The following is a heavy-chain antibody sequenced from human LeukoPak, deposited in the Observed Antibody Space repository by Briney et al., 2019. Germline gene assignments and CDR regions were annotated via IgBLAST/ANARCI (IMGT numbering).Heavy chain of an antibody. CDR2: IYYSGST. CDR3: ARHVRSGYNLLDY. D-gene: IGHD5-24*01. J-gene: IGHJ4*02. CDR1: GGSISSSSYY. Sequence: SETLSLTCTVSGGSISSSSYYWGWIRQPPGKGLEWIGSIYYSGSTYYNPSLKSRVTLSVDTSKNQFSLKLGSVTAADTAVYYCARHVRSGYNLLDYWGQGNLVTVSS. V-gene: IGHV4-39*01.